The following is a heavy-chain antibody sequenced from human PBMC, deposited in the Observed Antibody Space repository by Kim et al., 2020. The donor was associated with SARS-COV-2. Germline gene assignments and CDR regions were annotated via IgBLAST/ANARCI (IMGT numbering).Heavy chain of an antibody. Sequence: GGSLRLSCAASGFTFDDYAMHWVRQAPGKGLEWVSLISGDGGSTYYADSVKGRFTISRDNSKNSLYLQMNSLRTEDTALYYCAKAIGYSNYDHYYYYMDVWGKGTTVTVSS. J-gene: IGHJ6*03. D-gene: IGHD4-4*01. CDR2: ISGDGGST. CDR1: GFTFDDYA. CDR3: AKAIGYSNYDHYYYYMDV. V-gene: IGHV3-43*02.